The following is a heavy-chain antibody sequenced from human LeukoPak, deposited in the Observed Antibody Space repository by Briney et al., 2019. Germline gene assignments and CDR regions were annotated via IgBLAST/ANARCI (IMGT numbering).Heavy chain of an antibody. CDR3: ARDPSSNGYNYYFDY. D-gene: IGHD5-24*01. CDR1: GFTFSSYG. CDR2: ISYDGSNK. V-gene: IGHV3-30*03. Sequence: GRSLRLSCAASGFTFSSYGMHWVRQAPGKGLEWVAVISYDGSNKYYADSVKGRFTISRDNSKNTLYLQMNSLRAEDTAVYYCARDPSSNGYNYYFDYWGQGTLVTVSS. J-gene: IGHJ4*02.